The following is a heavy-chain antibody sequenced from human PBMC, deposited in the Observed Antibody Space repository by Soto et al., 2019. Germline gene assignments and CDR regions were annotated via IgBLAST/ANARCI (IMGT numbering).Heavy chain of an antibody. Sequence: PGGSLRLSCAASGFTFSNAWMNWVRQAPGKGLEWVGRIKSKTDGGTTDYAAPVIGRFTISRDDSKNTLYLQMNSLKTEDTAVYYFTTDPLLLRFLEWPRLYYGMDVWGQGTTVTVSS. CDR1: GFTFSNAW. D-gene: IGHD3-3*01. J-gene: IGHJ6*02. CDR3: TTDPLLLRFLEWPRLYYGMDV. CDR2: IKSKTDGGTT. V-gene: IGHV3-15*07.